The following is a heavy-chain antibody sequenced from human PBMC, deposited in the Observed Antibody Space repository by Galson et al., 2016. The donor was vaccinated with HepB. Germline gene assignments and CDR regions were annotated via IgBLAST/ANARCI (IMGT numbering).Heavy chain of an antibody. CDR1: GFIFSDYW. D-gene: IGHD6-13*01. Sequence: SLRLSCAASGFIFSDYWMHWVRQAPGKGLVWVSRINKDGSITEYADSVKGQFTISRDKAKNTLYLQMNSLRAEDTAVYYCTRDWYSSSWCWGQGTLVTVSS. CDR3: TRDWYSSSWC. V-gene: IGHV3-74*03. J-gene: IGHJ4*02. CDR2: INKDGSIT.